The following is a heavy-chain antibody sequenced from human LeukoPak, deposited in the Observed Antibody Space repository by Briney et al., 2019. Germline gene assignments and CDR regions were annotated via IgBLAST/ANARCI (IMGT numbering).Heavy chain of an antibody. J-gene: IGHJ4*02. CDR1: GFSFSTYA. CDR3: AKGLRYSDY. V-gene: IGHV3-23*01. D-gene: IGHD4-17*01. CDR2: TTDSGGST. Sequence: GGSLRLSCAASGFSFSTYAMTWLRQAPGKGLEWVSTTTDSGGSTHYADAVKGRFTMSRDNSKNTLYLQLNSLRAEDTAVYYCAKGLRYSDYWGQGTLVTVSS.